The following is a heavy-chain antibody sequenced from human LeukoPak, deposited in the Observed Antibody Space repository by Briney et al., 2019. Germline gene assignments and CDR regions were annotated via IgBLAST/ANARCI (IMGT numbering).Heavy chain of an antibody. D-gene: IGHD1-26*01. J-gene: IGHJ6*03. CDR1: GFTFDDYG. V-gene: IGHV3-20*04. Sequence: SGGSLRLSCAASGFTFDDYGMSWVRQAPGKGLEWVSGINWNGGSTGYADSVKGRFTISRDNAKNSLYLQMNSLRAEDTALYYCARMVGSSYYYHYMDVWGKGTTVTVSS. CDR2: INWNGGST. CDR3: ARMVGSSYYYHYMDV.